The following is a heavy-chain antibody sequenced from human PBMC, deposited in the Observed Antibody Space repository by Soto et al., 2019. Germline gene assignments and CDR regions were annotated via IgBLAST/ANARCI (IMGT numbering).Heavy chain of an antibody. Sequence: EVQLVESGGDLVQRGGSLRLSCAASGFDVSNTDMSWVRQAPGKGLEWVSVIYSGGYTNYADSVKGRFIVSRDSPKNTLYGQMDSLRAEDTAVYYCAREAIIVIAAPEYYFDYWGQGTLVTVSS. CDR2: IYSGGYT. D-gene: IGHD3-22*01. J-gene: IGHJ4*02. V-gene: IGHV3-66*01. CDR3: AREAIIVIAAPEYYFDY. CDR1: GFDVSNTD.